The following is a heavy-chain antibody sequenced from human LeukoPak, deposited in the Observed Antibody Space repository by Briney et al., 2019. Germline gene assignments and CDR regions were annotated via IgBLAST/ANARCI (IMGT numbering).Heavy chain of an antibody. J-gene: IGHJ6*03. D-gene: IGHD4-17*01. V-gene: IGHV3-11*01. CDR3: ARSGDPGDYPLDYFFYMDV. CDR2: ISRTGHFK. CDR1: GFTFSDYY. Sequence: GGSLRLSCAASGFTFSDYYMGWIRQGPGKGLEWVSYISRTGHFKKYADSVKGRFTISRDNGEKSISLQMTSLRADDTAVYYCARSGDPGDYPLDYFFYMDVWGKGTTVSVSS.